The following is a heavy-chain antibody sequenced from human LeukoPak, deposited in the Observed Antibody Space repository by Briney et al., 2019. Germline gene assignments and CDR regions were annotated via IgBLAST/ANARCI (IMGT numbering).Heavy chain of an antibody. V-gene: IGHV3-66*01. Sequence: GGSLRLSCAASGLTVSDNFMSWVRQAPGKGLEWVSVLYRGGNTYYADSVRGRFTISRDNPKNMVYLQMNSLTAEDTAVYYCARDRIEGATSDFDYWGQGTLVTVSS. D-gene: IGHD2-21*01. CDR3: ARDRIEGATSDFDY. J-gene: IGHJ4*02. CDR2: LYRGGNT. CDR1: GLTVSDNF.